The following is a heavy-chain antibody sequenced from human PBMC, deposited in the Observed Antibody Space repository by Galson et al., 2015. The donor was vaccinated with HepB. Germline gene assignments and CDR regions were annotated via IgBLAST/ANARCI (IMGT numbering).Heavy chain of an antibody. CDR3: ARGPIAVAGDFDY. CDR1: GYTFTGSY. D-gene: IGHD6-19*01. Sequence: SVKVSCKASGYTFTGSYMHWVRQAPGQGLEWMGWINPNSGGTNYAQKFQGRVTMTRDTSISTAYMELSRLRSDDTAVYYCARGPIAVAGDFDYWGQGTLVTVSS. J-gene: IGHJ4*02. V-gene: IGHV1-2*02. CDR2: INPNSGGT.